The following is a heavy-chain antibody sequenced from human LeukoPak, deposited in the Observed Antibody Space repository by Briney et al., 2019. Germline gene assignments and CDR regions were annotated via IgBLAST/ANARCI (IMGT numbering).Heavy chain of an antibody. CDR1: GGSISSSSYY. D-gene: IGHD5-18*01. CDR2: IYYSGST. CDR3: ARDVDTAMGGDY. Sequence: SETLSLTCTVSGGSISSSSYYWGWIRQPPGKGLAWIGSIYYSGSTYYNPSLKSPVTISVDTSKNQFSLKLSSVTAADTAVYYCARDVDTAMGGDYWGQGTLVTVSS. J-gene: IGHJ4*02. V-gene: IGHV4-39*07.